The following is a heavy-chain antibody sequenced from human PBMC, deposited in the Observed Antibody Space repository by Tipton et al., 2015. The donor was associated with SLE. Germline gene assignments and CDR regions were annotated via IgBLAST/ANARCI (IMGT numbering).Heavy chain of an antibody. Sequence: TLSLTCAVYGGSFSGYYWSWIRQPPGKGLEWIGEINHSGSTNYNPSLKSRVTISVDTSKNQFSLKLSSVTAADTAVYYCAKDPSYYSGMDVWGQGTMVTVSS. CDR1: GGSFSGYY. J-gene: IGHJ6*02. CDR3: AKDPSYYSGMDV. V-gene: IGHV4-34*01. CDR2: INHSGST.